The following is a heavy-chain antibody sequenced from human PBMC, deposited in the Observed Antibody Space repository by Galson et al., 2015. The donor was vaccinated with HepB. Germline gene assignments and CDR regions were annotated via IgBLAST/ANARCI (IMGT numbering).Heavy chain of an antibody. CDR3: AHRRGGYGYSYGYLSED. V-gene: IGHV2-5*01. J-gene: IGHJ4*02. Sequence: PALVKPTQTLTLTCTFSGFSLSTSGVGVGWIRQPPGKALEWLALIYWNDDKRYSPSLKSRLTITKDTSKNQVVLTMTNMDPVDTATYYCAHRRGGYGYSYGYLSEDWGQGTLVTVSS. CDR1: GFSLSTSGVG. CDR2: IYWNDDK. D-gene: IGHD5-18*01.